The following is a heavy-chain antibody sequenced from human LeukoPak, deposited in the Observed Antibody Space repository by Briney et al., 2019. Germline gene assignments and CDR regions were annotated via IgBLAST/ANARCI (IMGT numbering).Heavy chain of an antibody. Sequence: ASVTVSCTASGYTFTSYYMYWVRQAPGQGLEWMGIINPNRGSTSYAQKFQGRVTITRDMSTSTVYMELSSLRSEDTAVYYCATGGHVRVYDSSAYYGHYWGQGTLVTVSS. CDR3: ATGGHVRVYDSSAYYGHY. CDR1: GYTFTSYY. D-gene: IGHD3-22*01. J-gene: IGHJ4*02. V-gene: IGHV1-46*01. CDR2: INPNRGST.